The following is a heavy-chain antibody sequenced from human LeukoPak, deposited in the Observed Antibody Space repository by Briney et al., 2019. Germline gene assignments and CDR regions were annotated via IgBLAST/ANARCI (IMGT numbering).Heavy chain of an antibody. CDR2: INPNSGGT. J-gene: IGHJ6*03. V-gene: IGHV1-2*02. D-gene: IGHD3-3*01. Sequence: ASVKVSCKASGYTFTGYYMHWVRQAPGQGLEWMGWINPNSGGTNYAQKLQGRVTMTTDTSTSTAYMELRSLRSDDTAVYYCARAFRDFWSGYYPNYYYYYMDVWGKGTTVTVSS. CDR3: ARAFRDFWSGYYPNYYYYYMDV. CDR1: GYTFTGYY.